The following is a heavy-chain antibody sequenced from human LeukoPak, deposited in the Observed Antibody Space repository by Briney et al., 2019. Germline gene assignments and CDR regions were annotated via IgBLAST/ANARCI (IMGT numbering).Heavy chain of an antibody. CDR1: GYSISSGYY. Sequence: SETLSLTCTVSGYSISSGYYWGWTRQPPGKGLEWIGSIYHSGSTYYNPSLKSRVTISVDTSKNQFSLNLTSVTAADTAVYYCARAIYDFWSGYYSDYWGQGTLVTVSS. CDR3: ARAIYDFWSGYYSDY. CDR2: IYHSGST. D-gene: IGHD3-3*01. J-gene: IGHJ4*02. V-gene: IGHV4-38-2*02.